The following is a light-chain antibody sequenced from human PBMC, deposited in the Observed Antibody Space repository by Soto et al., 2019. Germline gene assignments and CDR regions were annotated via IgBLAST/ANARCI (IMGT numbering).Light chain of an antibody. J-gene: IGKJ4*01. Sequence: DIQMTQSPSSLSASVGDRVTITCRASQSISSYLNWYQQKPGKAPKFLIYAASSLQSGVPSRFSGSGSGTAFTLNISSLQPEDFATYYCQQSHSMPLTFGGGTKVDIK. V-gene: IGKV1-39*01. CDR3: QQSHSMPLT. CDR1: QSISSY. CDR2: AAS.